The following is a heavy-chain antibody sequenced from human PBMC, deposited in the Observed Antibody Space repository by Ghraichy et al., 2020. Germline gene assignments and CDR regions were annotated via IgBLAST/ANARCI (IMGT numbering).Heavy chain of an antibody. CDR1: GGSISSYY. CDR3: ARVSSTLGGTKSYYFDY. J-gene: IGHJ4*01. CDR2: IYYSGST. D-gene: IGHD1-14*01. V-gene: IGHV4-59*01. Sequence: SQTLSLTCTVSGGSISSYYWSWIRQPPGKGLEWIGYIYYSGSTNYNPSLKSRVTISVDTSKNQFSLKLSSVTAADTAVYYCARVSSTLGGTKSYYFDYWGQRTLVTVSS.